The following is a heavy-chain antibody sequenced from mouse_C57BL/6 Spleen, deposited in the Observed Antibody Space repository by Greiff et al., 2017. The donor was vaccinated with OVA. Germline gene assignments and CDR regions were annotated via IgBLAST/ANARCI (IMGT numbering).Heavy chain of an antibody. D-gene: IGHD2-3*01. CDR3: VRDPPHDGYYDYYAMDY. V-gene: IGHV10-3*01. J-gene: IGHJ4*01. CDR1: GFTFNTYA. CDR2: IRSKSSNYAT. Sequence: DVHLVESGGGLVQPKGSLKLSCAASGFTFNTYAMHWVRQAPGKGLEWVARIRSKSSNYATYYADSVKDRFTISRDDSQSMLYLQMNNLKTEDTAMYYCVRDPPHDGYYDYYAMDYWGQGTSVTVSS.